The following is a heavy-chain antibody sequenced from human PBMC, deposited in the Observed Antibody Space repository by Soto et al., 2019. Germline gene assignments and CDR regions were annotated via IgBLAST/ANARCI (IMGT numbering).Heavy chain of an antibody. V-gene: IGHV1-2*02. CDR1: GYTFTNYY. D-gene: IGHD3-22*01. CDR2: MNPRSGGS. CDR3: VWDSSGPAFDY. Sequence: ASVKVSCKASGYTFTNYYMHWLRQAPGQGLEWMGWMNPRSGGSKYAQKFQGRVTMTRDTSISTAYMELSRLRSDDTAVYYCVWDSSGPAFDYWGQGTLVTVSS. J-gene: IGHJ4*02.